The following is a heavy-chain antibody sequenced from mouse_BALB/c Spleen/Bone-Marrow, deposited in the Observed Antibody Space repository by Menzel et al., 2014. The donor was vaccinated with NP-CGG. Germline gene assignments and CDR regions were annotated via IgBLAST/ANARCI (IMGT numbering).Heavy chain of an antibody. CDR2: INPSNGGT. Sequence: QVQLQQSGAELVKPGASVKLSCKASGYTFTSYYMYWVKQRPGRGLEWFGEINPSNGGTSFNGKFKNKATLTVDKSSSTAYMQLSSLTSEDSAVYYCSRGRRDALDYWGQGTSVTVSS. CDR3: SRGRRDALDY. CDR1: GYTFTSYY. J-gene: IGHJ4*01. V-gene: IGHV1S81*02.